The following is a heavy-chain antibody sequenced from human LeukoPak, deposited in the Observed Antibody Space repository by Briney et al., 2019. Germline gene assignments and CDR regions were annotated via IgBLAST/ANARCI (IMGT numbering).Heavy chain of an antibody. D-gene: IGHD2-2*01. CDR2: IYHSGST. CDR1: GYSISRGYY. Sequence: SETLSLTCTVSGYSISRGYYWGRSGQPPGKGVEWSGKIYHSGSTYYNPSLKSRVTISVHTSKNQFSLKLSSVTAADTAVYYCARDRYQLPIRSDFDYWGQGTLVTVSS. CDR3: ARDRYQLPIRSDFDY. V-gene: IGHV4-38-2*02. J-gene: IGHJ4*02.